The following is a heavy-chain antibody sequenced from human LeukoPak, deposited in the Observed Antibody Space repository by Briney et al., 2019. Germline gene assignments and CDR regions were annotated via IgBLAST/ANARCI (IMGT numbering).Heavy chain of an antibody. CDR2: MNPNSGNT. V-gene: IGHV1-8*01. Sequence: GASVKVSCKASGYTFTSYDINWVRQATGQGLEWMGWMNPNSGNTGYAQKFQGRVTMTRNTSISTAYMELSSLRSEDTAVYYCARVTPSRDSSSWYSLDYWGQGTLVTVSS. CDR3: ARVTPSRDSSSWYSLDY. J-gene: IGHJ4*02. D-gene: IGHD6-13*01. CDR1: GYTFTSYD.